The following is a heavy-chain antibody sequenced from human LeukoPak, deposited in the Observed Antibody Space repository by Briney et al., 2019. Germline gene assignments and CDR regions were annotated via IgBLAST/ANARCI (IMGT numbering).Heavy chain of an antibody. D-gene: IGHD5-12*01. CDR1: GGTFSSYA. Sequence: GASVKVSCKASGGTFSSYAISWVRQAPGQGLEWMGRIIPILGIANYAQKFQGRVTITADKSTSTAYMELSSLRSEDTAVYYCARASGYDYYYYGMDVWGQGTTVTVSS. CDR3: ARASGYDYYYYGMDV. V-gene: IGHV1-69*04. CDR2: IIPILGIA. J-gene: IGHJ6*01.